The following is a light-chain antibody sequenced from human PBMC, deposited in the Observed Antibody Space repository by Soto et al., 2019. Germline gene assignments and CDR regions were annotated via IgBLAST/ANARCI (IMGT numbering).Light chain of an antibody. J-gene: IGKJ4*01. CDR1: QSVSSSY. Sequence: EIVLTQSPGTLSLSPGERATLSCRASQSVSSSYLAWYQQKPGQAPRLLIYGASSRAPGIPDRFSGSGSGTDFTLTISRLEPEDFAVYYCQQYGSSPLLTFGGGTRVENK. CDR2: GAS. V-gene: IGKV3-20*01. CDR3: QQYGSSPLLT.